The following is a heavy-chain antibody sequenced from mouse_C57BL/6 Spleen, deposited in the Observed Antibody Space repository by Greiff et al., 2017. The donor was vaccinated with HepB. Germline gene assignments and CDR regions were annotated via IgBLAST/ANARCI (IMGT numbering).Heavy chain of an antibody. J-gene: IGHJ2*01. CDR3: ARGITTVVEEGYFDY. CDR1: GYTFTSYW. V-gene: IGHV1-55*01. CDR2: IYPGSGST. Sequence: VQLQQPGAELVKPGASVKMSCKASGYTFTSYWITWVKQRPGQGLEWIGDIYPGSGSTNYNEKFKSKATLTVDTSSSTAYMQLSSLTSEDSAVYYCARGITTVVEEGYFDYWGQGTTLTVSS. D-gene: IGHD1-1*01.